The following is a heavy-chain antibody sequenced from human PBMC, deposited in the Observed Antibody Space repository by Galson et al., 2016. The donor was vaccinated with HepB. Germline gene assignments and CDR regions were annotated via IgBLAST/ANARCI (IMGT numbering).Heavy chain of an antibody. CDR1: GGNFSNYA. CDR3: ARDAMVTASLSAFDL. D-gene: IGHD2-21*02. Sequence: SVKVSCKASGGNFSNYAITWVRQAPGRGLEWMGGIIPIFGTASYAQNFQGRVTITADDSTSTAYMELSSLRCEDTAVYYCARDAMVTASLSAFDLWGQGTMVTVSS. V-gene: IGHV1-69*13. CDR2: IIPIFGTA. J-gene: IGHJ3*01.